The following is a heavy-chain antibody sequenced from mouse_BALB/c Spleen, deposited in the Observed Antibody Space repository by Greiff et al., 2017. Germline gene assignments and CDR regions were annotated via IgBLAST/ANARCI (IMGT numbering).Heavy chain of an antibody. CDR3: ATDYYGSSRFAY. J-gene: IGHJ3*01. CDR1: GFSLTSYG. CDR2: IWRGGST. V-gene: IGHV2-5-1*01. D-gene: IGHD1-1*01. Sequence: QVQLQQSGPSLVQPSQSLSITCTVSGFSLTSYGVHWVRQSPGKGLEWLGVIWRGGSTDYNAAFMSRLSITKDNSKSQVFFKMNSLQADDTAIYYCATDYYGSSRFAYWGQGTLVTVSA.